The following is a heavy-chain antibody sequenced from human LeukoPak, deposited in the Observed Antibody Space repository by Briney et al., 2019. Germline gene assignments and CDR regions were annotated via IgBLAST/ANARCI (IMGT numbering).Heavy chain of an antibody. J-gene: IGHJ4*02. CDR2: IYPGDSDT. V-gene: IGHV5-51*01. CDR1: GYSFTTYW. CDR3: ARQAPVLDY. Sequence: GESLKISCNVSGYSFTTYWIGWVRQMPGKGLEWMGIIYPGDSDTRYSPSFQGQVTISADKSISTAYLQWSSLKASDSAMYYCARQAPVLDYWGQGTLVTVSS.